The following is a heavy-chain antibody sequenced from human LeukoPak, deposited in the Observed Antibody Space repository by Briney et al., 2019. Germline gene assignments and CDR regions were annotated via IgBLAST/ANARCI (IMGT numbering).Heavy chain of an antibody. V-gene: IGHV5-51*01. J-gene: IGHJ6*02. CDR2: IYTGDSDT. CDR1: GYSFTSYW. Sequence: GESLKISCKGSGYSFTSYWIGWGRQMPGEGLEWMGIIYTGDSDTRNSPSFQGKVTISADKSISTAYLQWSSLKASDTAMYYCARHERSPAYYGMDVWGQGTTVTVSS. D-gene: IGHD1-1*01. CDR3: ARHERSPAYYGMDV.